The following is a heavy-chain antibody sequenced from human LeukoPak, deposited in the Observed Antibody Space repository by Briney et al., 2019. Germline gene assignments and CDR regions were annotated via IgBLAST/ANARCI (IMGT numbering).Heavy chain of an antibody. CDR3: ARGHYDSSGYYIGPFDY. Sequence: PGGSLRLSCAASGFPFRSYGMYWVRQAPGKGLEWVAFIRYDGSNKYYADSVKGRFTISRDNSKNTLYLQMNSLRAEDTAVYYCARGHYDSSGYYIGPFDYWGQGTLVTVFS. CDR1: GFPFRSYG. CDR2: IRYDGSNK. D-gene: IGHD3-22*01. V-gene: IGHV3-30*02. J-gene: IGHJ4*02.